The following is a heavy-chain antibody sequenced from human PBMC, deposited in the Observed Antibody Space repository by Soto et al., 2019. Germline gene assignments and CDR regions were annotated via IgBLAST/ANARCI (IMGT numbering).Heavy chain of an antibody. CDR1: GYSLTSYG. CDR3: ARYCSGGSCHNCVPDY. J-gene: IGHJ4*02. CDR2: INTYNGAT. V-gene: IGHV1-18*01. D-gene: IGHD2-15*01. Sequence: QIQLVQSGAEVKKPGASVKVSCKVSGYSLTSYGISWVRQAPGQGLEWMGWINTYNGATNYAQNLQGRVTMTTDKSTSTAYMELRSLRSDDTAVYFCARYCSGGSCHNCVPDYWGQGALVTVAS.